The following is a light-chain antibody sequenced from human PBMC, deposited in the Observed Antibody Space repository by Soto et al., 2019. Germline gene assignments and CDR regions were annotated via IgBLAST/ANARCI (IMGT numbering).Light chain of an antibody. Sequence: QSALTQPASVSASPGQSITISCTGTSSDIGGYHYVSWYQQHPGKAPKLMISDVSNRPSGVSDRFSGSKSGNTASLTISGLQAGDEADYFCSSYTTSSTYVVFGGGTQLTVL. CDR3: SSYTTSSTYVV. J-gene: IGLJ2*01. CDR1: SSDIGGYHY. V-gene: IGLV2-14*03. CDR2: DVS.